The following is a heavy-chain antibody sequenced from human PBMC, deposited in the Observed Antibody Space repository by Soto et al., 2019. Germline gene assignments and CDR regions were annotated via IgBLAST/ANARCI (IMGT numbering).Heavy chain of an antibody. J-gene: IGHJ4*01. CDR2: INPTGGTT. CDR1: GYTFTSFS. Sequence: ASVKVSCKASGYTFTSFSVHWVRQAPGQGLEWMGLINPTGGTTNFAHNFQGTVTMTSDTSTSTVYMQLSSLRFEDTAIYYCARGKPYTNRWYYFDFWGQGTLVTVSS. D-gene: IGHD2-15*01. CDR3: ARGKPYTNRWYYFDF. V-gene: IGHV1-46*01.